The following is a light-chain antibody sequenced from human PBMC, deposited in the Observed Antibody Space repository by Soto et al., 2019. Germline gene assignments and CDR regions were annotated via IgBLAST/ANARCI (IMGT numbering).Light chain of an antibody. CDR1: SSDVGGYNY. CDR2: DVS. J-gene: IGLJ1*01. V-gene: IGLV2-14*03. CDR3: SSYTSSNTLV. Sequence: QSALTQPASVSGSPGQSITISCTGTSSDVGGYNYVSWYQHHPGKVPKLVIYDVSIRPSGASNRFSGSKSANTASLTISGLQAEDEADYYCSSYTSSNTLVFGTGTKLTVL.